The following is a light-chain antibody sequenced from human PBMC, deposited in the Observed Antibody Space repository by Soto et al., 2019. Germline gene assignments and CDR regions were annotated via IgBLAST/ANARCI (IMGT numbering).Light chain of an antibody. CDR3: QQYNNWPYT. V-gene: IGKV3-15*01. J-gene: IGKJ2*01. CDR2: GTS. Sequence: EIVMTQSPVALSVSPGERAALSGRASQSVGRNFAWYQQRPGQAPRVIIYGTSTRTTGVPARFSGSGSGPDFTLPIISLQSEDFSVYYCQQYNNWPYTFGQGTRLEIK. CDR1: QSVGRN.